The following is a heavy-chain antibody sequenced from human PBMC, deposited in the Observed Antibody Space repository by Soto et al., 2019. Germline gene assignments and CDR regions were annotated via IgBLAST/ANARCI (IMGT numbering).Heavy chain of an antibody. CDR3: ASRGGSSGYLGY. D-gene: IGHD3-22*01. J-gene: IGHJ4*02. V-gene: IGHV1-3*01. CDR1: GYTFTTYA. Sequence: QVQIVQSGAEVKKPGASVKVSCKASGYTFTTYAMHWVRQAPGQRLEWMGWINAGNGNTKYSQNFQGRVTITRDTSASTAYMELSSLRSEDTAVYYCASRGGSSGYLGYWGQGTLVTVSS. CDR2: INAGNGNT.